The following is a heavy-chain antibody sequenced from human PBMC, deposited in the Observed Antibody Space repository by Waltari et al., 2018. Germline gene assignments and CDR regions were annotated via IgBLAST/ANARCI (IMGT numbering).Heavy chain of an antibody. Sequence: QLPLRESGPGLLKPSETLSLTCSVPGASIGSGYYYWGWMLQAPGQGLEWIGSIDFAGGNYYNPSLKSLLTIAVDTAKNQFSLRLSAVTAADTAVYYCAGEVGGSSWSTTPRGDAFDIWGQGTMVTVSS. CDR3: AGEVGGSSWSTTPRGDAFDI. V-gene: IGHV4-39*07. CDR1: GASIGSGYYY. CDR2: IDFAGGN. D-gene: IGHD6-13*01. J-gene: IGHJ3*02.